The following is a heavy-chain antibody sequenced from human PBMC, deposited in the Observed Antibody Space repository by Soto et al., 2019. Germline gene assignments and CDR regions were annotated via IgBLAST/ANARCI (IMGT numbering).Heavy chain of an antibody. J-gene: IGHJ4*02. CDR3: AKADCSSSSCYTVDH. V-gene: IGHV3-43*01. D-gene: IGHD2-2*02. CDR1: GFNFEDYT. CDR2: ISGDDSGI. Sequence: GGSLRLSCAASGFNFEDYTMHWVRQPPGKGLAWVSLISGDDSGIRYADAVKGRFTISRDNSKTSLSLQMSSLTTEDTALYFCAKADCSSSSCYTVDHWGQGTLVTVSS.